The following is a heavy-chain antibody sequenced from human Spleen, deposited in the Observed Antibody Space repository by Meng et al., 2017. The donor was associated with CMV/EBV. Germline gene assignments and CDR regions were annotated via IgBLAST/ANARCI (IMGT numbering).Heavy chain of an antibody. CDR3: ARSYDGAHDY. D-gene: IGHD3-3*01. CDR2: IYHSRTS. V-gene: IGHV4-4*02. J-gene: IGHJ4*02. CDR1: GDSIRSSNW. Sequence: LPWAVSGDSIRSSNWWSWIRQPPGKELEWIGEIYHSRTSNYNPSFESRVTMSLDKSNNQFSLMLSSVTAADTAVYYCARSYDGAHDYWGQGTLVTVSS.